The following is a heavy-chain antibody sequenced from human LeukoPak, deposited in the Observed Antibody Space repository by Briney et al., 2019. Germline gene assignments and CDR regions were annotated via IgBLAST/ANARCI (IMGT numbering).Heavy chain of an antibody. V-gene: IGHV3-72*01. CDR1: GFTFSDHY. CDR3: TRVLGGGILWFDY. D-gene: IGHD1-26*01. CDR2: TRNKANSYTT. J-gene: IGHJ5*01. Sequence: GGSLRLSCAASGFTFSDHYMDWVRQAPGKGPEWVGRTRNKANSYTTDYAASVKGRFTVSRDDSKNSLYLQMTSLKAEDAAVYYCTRVLGGGILWFDYWGQGALVTVSS.